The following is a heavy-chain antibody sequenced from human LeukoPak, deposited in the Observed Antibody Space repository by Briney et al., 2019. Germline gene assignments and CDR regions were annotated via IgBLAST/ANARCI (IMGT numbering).Heavy chain of an antibody. CDR2: ISSSSSYI. D-gene: IGHD4-17*01. J-gene: IGHJ4*02. Sequence: GGSLRLSCAASGFTFSSYSMNWVRQAPGKGLEWVSSISSSSSYIYYADSVKGRFTISRDNAKNSLYLQMSSLRAEDTAVYYCARVSGDGDYFDYWGQGTLVAVSS. CDR1: GFTFSSYS. CDR3: ARVSGDGDYFDY. V-gene: IGHV3-21*04.